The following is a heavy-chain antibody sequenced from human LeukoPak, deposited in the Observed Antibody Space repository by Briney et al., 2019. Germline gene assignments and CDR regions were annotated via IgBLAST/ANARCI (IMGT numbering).Heavy chain of an antibody. V-gene: IGHV3-23*01. D-gene: IGHD7-27*01. CDR3: AKANWGSGY. J-gene: IGHJ4*02. Sequence: GGSLRLSCAASGFTFSSYAMSWVRQAPGKGLEWVSTITVSGGSTYYADSVRGRFTISRDNSKNTLDLQMNSLRAEDTAVYYCAKANWGSGYWGQGTLVTVSS. CDR1: GFTFSSYA. CDR2: ITVSGGST.